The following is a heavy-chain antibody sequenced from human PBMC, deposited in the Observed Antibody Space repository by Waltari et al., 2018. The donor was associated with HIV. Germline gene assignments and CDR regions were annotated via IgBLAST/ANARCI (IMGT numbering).Heavy chain of an antibody. CDR1: GSTFNPFP. CDR3: ATDRTPLTTGDFDA. J-gene: IGHJ5*02. Sequence: VQVTESGGGLVTPGQSLRLSCVVSGSTFNPFPMSWLRQRPRRGLEWVVSIGSSGLHLYYRDSVKGRFTVSRDNSKKSVFRQMNDLGGDDTAVYFCATDRTPLTTGDFDAWGRGTLVTVSS. V-gene: IGHV3-21*02. CDR2: IGSSGLHL. D-gene: IGHD3-16*01.